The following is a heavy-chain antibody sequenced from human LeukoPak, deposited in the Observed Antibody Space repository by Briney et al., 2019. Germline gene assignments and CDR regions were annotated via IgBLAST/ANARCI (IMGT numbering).Heavy chain of an antibody. CDR3: ARDYLIYSSGWYYYGMDV. J-gene: IGHJ6*02. V-gene: IGHV3-74*01. CDR1: GFTFSSYW. Sequence: GGSLRLSCAASGFTFSSYWMHWVRQAPGKGLVWVSRINSDGSTTRYADSVKGRFTISRDNARKTLYLQMNSLRAEDTAVYYCARDYLIYSSGWYYYGMDVWGQGTTVTVS. CDR2: INSDGSTT. D-gene: IGHD6-19*01.